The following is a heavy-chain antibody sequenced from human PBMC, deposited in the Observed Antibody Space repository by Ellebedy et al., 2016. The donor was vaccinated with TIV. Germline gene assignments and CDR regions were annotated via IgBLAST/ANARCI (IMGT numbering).Heavy chain of an antibody. CDR2: IYYSGST. Sequence: SETLSLXXTVSGGSISSGGYYWSWIRQHPGKGLEWIGYIYYSGSTYYNPSLKSRVTISVDTSKNQFSLKLSSVTAADTAVYYCARAINCSCGSCYSLWFDPWGQGTLVTVSS. CDR3: ARAINCSCGSCYSLWFDP. J-gene: IGHJ5*02. D-gene: IGHD2-15*01. V-gene: IGHV4-31*03. CDR1: GGSISSGGYY.